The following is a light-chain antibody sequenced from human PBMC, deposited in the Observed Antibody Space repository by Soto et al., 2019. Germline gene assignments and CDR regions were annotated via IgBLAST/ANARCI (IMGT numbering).Light chain of an antibody. J-gene: IGKJ5*01. CDR2: GAS. Sequence: IVLTQSPCTLSLSPWERATLSCMSIQSVSNNYLAWYQQKPVQAPRPLIYGASNRATGIPDRFSGSGSGTDFTLTISRLEPEDFAVYFCHQYSDLPMTFGQGTRLEIK. CDR3: HQYSDLPMT. CDR1: QSVSNNY. V-gene: IGKV3-20*01.